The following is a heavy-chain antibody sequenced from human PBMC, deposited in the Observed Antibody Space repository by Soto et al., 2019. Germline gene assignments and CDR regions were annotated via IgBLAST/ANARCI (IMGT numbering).Heavy chain of an antibody. CDR3: AMLNSGSYSYRGMDF. D-gene: IGHD1-26*01. CDR2: ISGSGGNT. CDR1: GFAFSNYA. Sequence: PGGSLRLSCAPSGFAFSNYAMNWVRQPPGKGLEWVSAISGSGGNTFYTDSVKGRFTISRDNSKNTLYLQMNSLRAEDTAIYYCAMLNSGSYSYRGMDFWGQGTTVTVSS. J-gene: IGHJ6*02. V-gene: IGHV3-23*01.